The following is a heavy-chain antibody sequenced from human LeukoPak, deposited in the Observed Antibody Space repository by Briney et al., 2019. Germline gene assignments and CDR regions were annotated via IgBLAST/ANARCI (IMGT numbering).Heavy chain of an antibody. Sequence: TGGFLRLSCAASGFTFDDYAMHWVRQAPGKGLGWVSLISGDGGSTYYADSVKGRFTISRDNSKNSLYLQMNSLRTEDTALYYCAKDILPMYYYYYMDVWGKGTTVTVSS. V-gene: IGHV3-43*02. J-gene: IGHJ6*03. CDR1: GFTFDDYA. CDR3: AKDILPMYYYYYMDV. CDR2: ISGDGGST. D-gene: IGHD2-2*01.